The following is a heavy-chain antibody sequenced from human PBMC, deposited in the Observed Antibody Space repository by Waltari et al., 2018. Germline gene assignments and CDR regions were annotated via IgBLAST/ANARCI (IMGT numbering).Heavy chain of an antibody. D-gene: IGHD1-26*01. J-gene: IGHJ4*01. V-gene: IGHV3-23*01. CDR2: VSGNGANT. Sequence: EVQLLESGGGLVQPGGSLRLSCAASGFTFNDYGITWVRQAPGKVLEGVSGVSGNGANTFYADSVKGRFVISRDNSKNTVYLEMNSLSADDTAVYSCAKVRGIYYNYFFDFWGHGALVAVSS. CDR3: AKVRGIYYNYFFDF. CDR1: GFTFNDYG.